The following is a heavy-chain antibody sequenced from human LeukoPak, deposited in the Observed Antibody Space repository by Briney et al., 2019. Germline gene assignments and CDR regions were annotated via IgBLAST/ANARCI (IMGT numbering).Heavy chain of an antibody. Sequence: SVKVSCKASGGTFSSYAISWVRQAPGQGLEWMGRIIPILGIASYAQKFQGRVTITADKSTSTAYMELSSLRSEDTAVYYCAREGDYYDSSGYYFPAPYYFDYWGQGTLVTVSS. CDR3: AREGDYYDSSGYYFPAPYYFDY. V-gene: IGHV1-69*04. D-gene: IGHD3-22*01. CDR1: GGTFSSYA. J-gene: IGHJ4*02. CDR2: IIPILGIA.